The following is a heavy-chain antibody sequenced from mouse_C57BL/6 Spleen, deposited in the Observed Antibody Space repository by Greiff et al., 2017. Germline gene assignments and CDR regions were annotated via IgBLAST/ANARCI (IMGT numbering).Heavy chain of an antibody. D-gene: IGHD2-4*01. V-gene: IGHV2-2*01. J-gene: IGHJ2*01. Sequence: QVQLQQSGPGLVQPSQSLSITCTVSGFSLTSYGVHWVRQSPGKGLEWLGVIWSGGSTDYNAAFISRLSISKDNSKSQVFFKMNSLQADDTAIYYCARKGDYDRGLDYWGKGTTLTVSS. CDR2: IWSGGST. CDR3: ARKGDYDRGLDY. CDR1: GFSLTSYG.